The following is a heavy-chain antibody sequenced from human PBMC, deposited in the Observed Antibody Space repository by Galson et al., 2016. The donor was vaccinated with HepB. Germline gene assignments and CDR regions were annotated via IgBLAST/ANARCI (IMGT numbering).Heavy chain of an antibody. Sequence: SLRLSCAASGFSFGTFALHWVRQTPGKGLEWVAAISSDGGSKYYRDSAKGRFTVSRDNRRKTLSLQMNSLSVEDTGVYYCARDGGASWIQMWFDYWGHGTLVTGSS. V-gene: IGHV3-30*04. CDR2: ISSDGGSK. J-gene: IGHJ4*01. CDR1: GFSFGTFA. D-gene: IGHD5-18*01. CDR3: ARDGGASWIQMWFDY.